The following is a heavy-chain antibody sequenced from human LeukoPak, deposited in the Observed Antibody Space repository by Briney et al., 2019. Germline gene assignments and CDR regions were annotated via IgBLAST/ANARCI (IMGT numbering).Heavy chain of an antibody. CDR2: FDPEDGET. V-gene: IGHV1-24*01. CDR1: GYTLTELS. Sequence: GASVTVSCMVSGYTLTELSMHWVRQAPGKGLEWMGGFDPEDGETIYAQKFQGRVTMTEDTSTDTAYMELSSLRSEDTAVYYCATTSSGYHYYFDYWGQGTLVTVSS. J-gene: IGHJ4*02. CDR3: ATTSSGYHYYFDY. D-gene: IGHD3-22*01.